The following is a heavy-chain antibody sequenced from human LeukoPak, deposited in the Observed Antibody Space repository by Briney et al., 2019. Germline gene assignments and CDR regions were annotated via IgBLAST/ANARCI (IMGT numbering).Heavy chain of an antibody. CDR1: GFTFSSYA. D-gene: IGHD3-22*01. J-gene: IGHJ4*02. CDR3: AKGIKIVVVSYYFDY. Sequence: GGSLRLSCAASGFTFSSYAMHWVRQAPGKGLEWVAVISYDGSNKYYADSVKGRFTISRDNSKNTLYLQMNSLRAEDTAVYYCAKGIKIVVVSYYFDYWGQGTLVTVSS. V-gene: IGHV3-30*04. CDR2: ISYDGSNK.